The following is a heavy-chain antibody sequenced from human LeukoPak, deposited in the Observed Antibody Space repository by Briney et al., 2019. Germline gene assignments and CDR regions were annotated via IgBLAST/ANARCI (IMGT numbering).Heavy chain of an antibody. CDR3: ARGSSGYSYILSY. V-gene: IGHV3-7*01. CDR2: IKKDGSEK. CDR1: GFTFSSHW. Sequence: GGSLRLSCAASGFTFSSHWMSWVRQAPGKGLEWVANIKKDGSEKYYVDAVKGRFTISRDNAKNSLYLQMSSLRAEDTAMYYCARGSSGYSYILSYWGQGALVTVSS. J-gene: IGHJ4*02. D-gene: IGHD5-18*01.